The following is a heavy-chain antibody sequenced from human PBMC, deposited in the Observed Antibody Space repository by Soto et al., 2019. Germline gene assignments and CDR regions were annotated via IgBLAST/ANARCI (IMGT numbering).Heavy chain of an antibody. CDR1: GGSISSSNW. CDR2: IYHSGST. J-gene: IGHJ4*02. V-gene: IGHV4-4*02. Sequence: SEALSLTCAVSGGSISSSNWWSWVRQPPGKGLEWIGEIYHSGSTNYNPSLKSRVTISVDKSKNQLSLKLNSVTAADMAVYYCARCIAAAGTIDYWGQGTLVTVSS. D-gene: IGHD6-13*01. CDR3: ARCIAAAGTIDY.